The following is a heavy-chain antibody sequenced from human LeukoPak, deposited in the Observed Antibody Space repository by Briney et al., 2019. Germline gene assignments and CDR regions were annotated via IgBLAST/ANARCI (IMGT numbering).Heavy chain of an antibody. CDR2: INPSGGST. D-gene: IGHD6-6*01. CDR1: GYTLTELS. V-gene: IGHV1-46*01. J-gene: IGHJ4*02. CDR3: ARDRSIAARPGKPRRGSFDY. Sequence: GASVKVSCKVSGYTLTELSVHWVRQAPGKGLEWMGIINPSGGSTSYAQKFQGRVTMTRDMSTSTVYMELSSLRSEDTAVYYCARDRSIAARPGKPRRGSFDYWGQGTLVTVSS.